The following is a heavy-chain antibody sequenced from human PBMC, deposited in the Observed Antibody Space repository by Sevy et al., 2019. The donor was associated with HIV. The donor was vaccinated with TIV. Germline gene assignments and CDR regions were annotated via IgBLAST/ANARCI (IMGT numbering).Heavy chain of an antibody. CDR2: IRFDATIK. CDR1: GFTFSNYG. J-gene: IGHJ6*02. D-gene: IGHD2-2*01. V-gene: IGHV3-30*02. Sequence: GGSLRLSCAASGFTFSNYGMHWVRQAPGKGLEWVAFIRFDATIKYYRDSVKGRLTISRDNSKSTLYLQMNSLRAEDTAWYFCAKVLRIVEIPAAIDYYYGMDVWGQGTTVTVSS. CDR3: AKVLRIVEIPAAIDYYYGMDV.